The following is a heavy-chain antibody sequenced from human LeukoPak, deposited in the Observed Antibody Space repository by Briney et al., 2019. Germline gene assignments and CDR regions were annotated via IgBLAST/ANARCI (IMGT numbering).Heavy chain of an antibody. Sequence: GGSLRLSCAASGFTFSSYGMHWVRQAPGKGLEWVAVISYDGSNKYYTDSLKGRFTISRDNSKNTLYLQMNSLRAEDTAVYYCAKKGIAAASYYFDYWGQGTLVTVSS. J-gene: IGHJ4*02. CDR1: GFTFSSYG. CDR3: AKKGIAAASYYFDY. CDR2: ISYDGSNK. D-gene: IGHD6-13*01. V-gene: IGHV3-30*18.